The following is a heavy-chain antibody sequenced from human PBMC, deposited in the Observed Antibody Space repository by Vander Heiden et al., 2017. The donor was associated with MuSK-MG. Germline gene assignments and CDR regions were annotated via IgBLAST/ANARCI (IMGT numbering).Heavy chain of an antibody. V-gene: IGHV4-34*01. J-gene: IGHJ5*02. CDR1: GGSFSGYY. Sequence: VQLQQWGAGLLEPSETLSLTCAVYGGSFSGYYWSWIRQPPGKGLEWIGEINHSGSTNYNPSLKSRVTISVDTSKNQFSLKLSSVTAADTAVYYCASVGAYCGGDCYPDHNWFDPWGQGTLVSVSS. D-gene: IGHD2-21*02. CDR3: ASVGAYCGGDCYPDHNWFDP. CDR2: INHSGST.